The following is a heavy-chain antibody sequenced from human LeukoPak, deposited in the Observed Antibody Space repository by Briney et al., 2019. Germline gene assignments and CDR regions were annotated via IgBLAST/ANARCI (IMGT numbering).Heavy chain of an antibody. D-gene: IGHD2-15*01. CDR2: ISYDGSNK. CDR3: ARVLSKAVVVEGYFDY. Sequence: GGSLRLSCAASGFTFSSYAMHWVRQAPGKGLEWVAVISYDGSNKYYADSVKGRFTISRDNSMNTLYLQMNSLGAEDTAVYYCARVLSKAVVVEGYFDYWGQGTLVTVSS. J-gene: IGHJ4*02. CDR1: GFTFSSYA. V-gene: IGHV3-30-3*01.